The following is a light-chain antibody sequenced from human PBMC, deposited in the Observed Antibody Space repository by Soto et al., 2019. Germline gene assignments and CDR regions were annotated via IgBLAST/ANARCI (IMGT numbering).Light chain of an antibody. CDR1: SSNIGAGYD. Sequence: QSVLTQPPSVSGAPGQRVTISCTGSSSNIGAGYDVHWYQQLPGTAPKLLIYGNSNRPSGVPDRFSGSKSGTSASLAITGLHAEEEADYYCQSYDSSLSGPRVFGTGTKVTVL. V-gene: IGLV1-40*01. CDR3: QSYDSSLSGPRV. CDR2: GNS. J-gene: IGLJ1*01.